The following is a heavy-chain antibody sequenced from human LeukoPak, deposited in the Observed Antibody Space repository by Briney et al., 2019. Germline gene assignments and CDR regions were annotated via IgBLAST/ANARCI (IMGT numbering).Heavy chain of an antibody. V-gene: IGHV3-66*01. CDR3: ARILDSSGCLFSDDY. Sequence: PGGSLRLSCAASGFTVSSNYMSWVRQAPGKGLEWVSVIYSGGSTYYADSVKGRFTISRDNSKNTLYLQMNSLRAEDTAVYYCARILDSSGCLFSDDYWGQGTLVTVSS. CDR1: GFTVSSNY. J-gene: IGHJ4*02. D-gene: IGHD3-22*01. CDR2: IYSGGST.